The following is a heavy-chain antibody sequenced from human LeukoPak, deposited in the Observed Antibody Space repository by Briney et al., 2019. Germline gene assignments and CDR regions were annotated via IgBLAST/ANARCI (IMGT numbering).Heavy chain of an antibody. Sequence: AAVKFSCKASGYTFTIYGISWVGQAPGQGLEWMGWISAYNGNTNYAQKLQGRVTMTTDTSTSTAYMELRSLRSDDTAVYYCARDGSGSYYGLGYFAYWGQGTLVTVSS. D-gene: IGHD1-26*01. J-gene: IGHJ4*02. CDR1: GYTFTIYG. V-gene: IGHV1-18*01. CDR2: ISAYNGNT. CDR3: ARDGSGSYYGLGYFAY.